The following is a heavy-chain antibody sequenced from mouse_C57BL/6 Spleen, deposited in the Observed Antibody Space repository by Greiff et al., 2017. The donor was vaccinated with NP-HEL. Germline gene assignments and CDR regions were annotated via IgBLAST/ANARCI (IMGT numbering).Heavy chain of an antibody. Sequence: EVKLQESGPGLVKPSQSLSLTCSFTGYSITSGYYWNWIRQFPGNKLEWMGYISYDGSNNYNPSLKNRISITRDTSKNQFFLKLNSVTTEDTATYYCARDGYYYGSSPWYFDVWGTGTTVTVSS. J-gene: IGHJ1*03. CDR1: GYSITSGYY. D-gene: IGHD1-1*01. V-gene: IGHV3-6*01. CDR3: ARDGYYYGSSPWYFDV. CDR2: ISYDGSN.